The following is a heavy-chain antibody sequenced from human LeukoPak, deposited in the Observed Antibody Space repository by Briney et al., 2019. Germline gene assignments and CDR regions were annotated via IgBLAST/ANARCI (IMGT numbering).Heavy chain of an antibody. V-gene: IGHV4-59*01. J-gene: IGHJ5*02. CDR3: ARAGDYSRSTGGWFDP. CDR2: IYYSGST. CDR1: GGSISSYY. D-gene: IGHD4-11*01. Sequence: SETLSLTCTVSGGSISSYYWSWIRQPPGKGLEWIGYIYYSGSTNYNPSLKSRVTISVDTSKNQFSLKLSSVTAADTAVYYCARAGDYSRSTGGWFDPWGQGALVTVSS.